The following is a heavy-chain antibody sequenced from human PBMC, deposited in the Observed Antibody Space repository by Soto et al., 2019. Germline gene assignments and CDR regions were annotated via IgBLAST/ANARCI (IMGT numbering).Heavy chain of an antibody. J-gene: IGHJ4*02. D-gene: IGHD5-18*01. CDR3: AAERGDTAATRFLVY. V-gene: IGHV4-31*04. CDR1: GGSIRSGGYY. Sequence: QVRLQESGPGLVKPSQTLSLTCTVSGGSIRSGGYYWTWIRQHPEKGLEWIGFIYFDGGIYYNPSLKSRVTMSVDESNYQFSLRLTSVTAADTAVYYCAAERGDTAATRFLVYWGQGTLVTVSS. CDR2: IYFDGGI.